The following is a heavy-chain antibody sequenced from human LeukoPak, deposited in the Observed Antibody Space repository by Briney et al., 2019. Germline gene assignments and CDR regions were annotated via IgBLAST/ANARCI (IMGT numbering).Heavy chain of an antibody. J-gene: IGHJ2*01. CDR2: IYYSGST. CDR3: AKTVAGYWYFDL. Sequence: SETLSLTCTVSGGSISSYYWSWIRRPPGKGLEWIGYIYYSGSTNYNPSLKSRVTISVDTSKNQFSLKLSSVTAADTAVYYCAKTVAGYWYFDLWGRGTLVTVSS. CDR1: GGSISSYY. D-gene: IGHD6-19*01. V-gene: IGHV4-59*08.